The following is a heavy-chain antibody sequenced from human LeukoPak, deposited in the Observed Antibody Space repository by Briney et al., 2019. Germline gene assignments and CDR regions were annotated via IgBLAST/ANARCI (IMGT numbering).Heavy chain of an antibody. CDR1: GGSVRSGNYY. Sequence: SSETLSLPCSVSGGSVRSGNYYWSWIRQPPGKGLEWIGYVYYTGSTNYNPSLKSRLTISVDTSKNQFSLKLSSVTAADTAVYFCARESSSSWNWFDPWGQGTQVIVSS. V-gene: IGHV4-61*01. CDR2: VYYTGST. J-gene: IGHJ5*02. CDR3: ARESSSSWNWFDP. D-gene: IGHD2-2*01.